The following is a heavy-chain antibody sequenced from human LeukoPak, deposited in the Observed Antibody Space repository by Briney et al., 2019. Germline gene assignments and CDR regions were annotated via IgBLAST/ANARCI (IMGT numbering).Heavy chain of an antibody. Sequence: GGALRLSCAASGFTLSSYAISWVRQAPGKGLGWGSTISGSGGSTYYADSVKGRFTISRDNSKDTLYLQMNSLRADDTAVYYCATVLPWHYYCGMDVWGQGTTVTVSS. V-gene: IGHV3-23*01. CDR3: ATVLPWHYYCGMDV. D-gene: IGHD3-16*01. CDR2: ISGSGGST. CDR1: GFTLSSYA. J-gene: IGHJ6*02.